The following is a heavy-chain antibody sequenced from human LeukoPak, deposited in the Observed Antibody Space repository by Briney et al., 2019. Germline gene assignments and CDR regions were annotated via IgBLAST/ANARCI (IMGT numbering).Heavy chain of an antibody. V-gene: IGHV1-2*02. J-gene: IGHJ5*02. CDR2: INPNSGGT. Sequence: ASVKVSCKASGYTFTGYYMHWVRQAPGQGLEWMGWINPNSGGTNYAQKFQGRVTMTRDTSISTAYMELKSLRSDDTAVYYCATLKTECSYDETWGQGTLVTVSS. CDR3: ATLKTECSYDET. CDR1: GYTFTGYY. D-gene: IGHD5-18*01.